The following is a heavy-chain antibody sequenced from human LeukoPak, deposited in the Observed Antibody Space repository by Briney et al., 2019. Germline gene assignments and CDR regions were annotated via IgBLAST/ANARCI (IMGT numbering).Heavy chain of an antibody. CDR1: GYTFTDYY. J-gene: IGHJ3*02. CDR3: AREYYDTSGRKHAFDI. Sequence: ASVKVSCKASGYTFTDYYMHWVRQAPGQGLGWMGWIDPHSGGTKYAQKFQGRVTMTRDTSISTAYMELSSLRSDDTAVYYCAREYYDTSGRKHAFDIWGQGTMVTVSS. D-gene: IGHD3-22*01. CDR2: IDPHSGGT. V-gene: IGHV1-2*02.